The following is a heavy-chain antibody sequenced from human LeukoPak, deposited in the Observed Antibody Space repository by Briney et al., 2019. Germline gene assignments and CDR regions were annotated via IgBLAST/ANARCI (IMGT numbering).Heavy chain of an antibody. CDR3: ATQPQNYYDSSGYYCYYFDY. J-gene: IGHJ4*02. Sequence: GASVKVSCKASGYIFTSYGISWVRQAPGQGLEWMGGIIPIFGTANYAQKFQGRVTITADESTSTAYMELSSLRSEDTAVYYCATQPQNYYDSSGYYCYYFDYWGQGTLVTVSS. CDR1: GYIFTSYG. D-gene: IGHD3-22*01. CDR2: IIPIFGTA. V-gene: IGHV1-69*13.